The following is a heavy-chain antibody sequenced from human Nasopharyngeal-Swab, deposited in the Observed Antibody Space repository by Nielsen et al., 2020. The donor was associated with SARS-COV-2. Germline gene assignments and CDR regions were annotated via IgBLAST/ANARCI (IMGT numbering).Heavy chain of an antibody. J-gene: IGHJ4*02. CDR3: ARIAQAAEPH. CDR1: GDSVSSNSAA. D-gene: IGHD1-14*01. Sequence: SCAISGDSVSSNSAAWSWIRQPPSRGLEWLGRTYYRSKWYFNYGTSVKGRITINPDTSNNQFSLQLSSVTPEDTAVYYCARIAQAAEPHWGQGTLVTVSS. CDR2: TYYRSKWYF. V-gene: IGHV6-1*01.